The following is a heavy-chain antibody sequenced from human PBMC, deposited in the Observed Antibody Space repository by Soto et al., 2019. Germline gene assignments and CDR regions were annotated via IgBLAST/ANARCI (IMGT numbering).Heavy chain of an antibody. CDR1: GFTFSSYA. Sequence: QVQLVESGGGVVQPGRSLRLSCAASGFTFSSYAMHWVRQAPGKGLEWVAVISYDGSNKYYADSVKGRFTISRDNSKNKLNLQMNSMRAEDTAVYYCARDRSGELYYCYGMDVWGQGTTVTVSS. CDR3: ARDRSGELYYCYGMDV. J-gene: IGHJ6*02. D-gene: IGHD1-26*01. CDR2: ISYDGSNK. V-gene: IGHV3-30-3*01.